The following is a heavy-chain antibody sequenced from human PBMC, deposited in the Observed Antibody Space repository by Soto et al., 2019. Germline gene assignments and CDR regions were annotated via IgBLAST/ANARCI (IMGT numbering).Heavy chain of an antibody. Sequence: PGESVKISCKGSGYSFTSYWIGWVRQMPGKGLEWMGIIYPGDSDTRYSPSFQGQVTISADKSISTAYLQWSSLKASDTAMYYCARXGSGSSSSGYYYYGMDVWGQGTTVTVSS. V-gene: IGHV5-51*01. J-gene: IGHJ6*02. CDR1: GYSFTSYW. CDR2: IYPGDSDT. CDR3: ARXGSGSSSSGYYYYGMDV. D-gene: IGHD6-6*01.